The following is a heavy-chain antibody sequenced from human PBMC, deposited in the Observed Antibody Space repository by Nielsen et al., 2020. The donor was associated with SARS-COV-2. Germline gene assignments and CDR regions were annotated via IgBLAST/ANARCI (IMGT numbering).Heavy chain of an antibody. Sequence: WIRQPPGKGLEWVSGISWNSGSIGYADSVKGRFTISRDNAKNSLYLQMNSLRAEDTALYYCAKVYYYDSSGYGGNAFDIWGQGTMVTVSS. CDR3: AKVYYYDSSGYGGNAFDI. CDR2: ISWNSGSI. D-gene: IGHD3-22*01. V-gene: IGHV3-9*01. J-gene: IGHJ3*02.